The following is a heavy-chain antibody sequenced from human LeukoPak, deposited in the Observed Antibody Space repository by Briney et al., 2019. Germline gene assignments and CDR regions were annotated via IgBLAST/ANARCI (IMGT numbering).Heavy chain of an antibody. CDR2: IVVGSGNT. J-gene: IGHJ4*02. D-gene: IGHD2-15*01. CDR3: AADDMDY. V-gene: IGHV1-58*01. Sequence: SVKVSCKASGFTFTSFAVQWVRQARGQRLEWIGWIVVGSGNTNYAQKFQERVTITRDMSTSTAYMELSSLRSEDTAVYYCAADDMDYWGQGTLVTVSS. CDR1: GFTFTSFA.